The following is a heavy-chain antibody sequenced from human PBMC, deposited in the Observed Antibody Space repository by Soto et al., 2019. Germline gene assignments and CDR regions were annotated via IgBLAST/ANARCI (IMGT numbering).Heavy chain of an antibody. Sequence: QVQLQESGPGLVKPSQTLSLTCTVSGGSISSGGYYWSWIRQHPGKGLEWIGYIYYSGSTYYIPSLKRRVTISVATSKNPFSLKLSSVTAADTAVYYCARGVTMVRGVIHPPYFDYWGQGTLVTVSS. CDR1: GGSISSGGYY. D-gene: IGHD3-10*01. CDR2: IYYSGST. V-gene: IGHV4-31*03. CDR3: ARGVTMVRGVIHPPYFDY. J-gene: IGHJ4*02.